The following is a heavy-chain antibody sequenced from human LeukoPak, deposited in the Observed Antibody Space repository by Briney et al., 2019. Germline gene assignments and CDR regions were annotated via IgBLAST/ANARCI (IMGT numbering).Heavy chain of an antibody. J-gene: IGHJ4*02. D-gene: IGHD5-24*01. Sequence: GESLQISCQGSGYNFANYWIAWVRQMPGKGLEWMGIIYPADSDTRYSPSFQGQVTISADKSISTAYLQWSSLKASDTAMYYCARRSQMATIDFDYWGQGTLVTVSS. CDR1: GYNFANYW. CDR3: ARRSQMATIDFDY. V-gene: IGHV5-51*01. CDR2: IYPADSDT.